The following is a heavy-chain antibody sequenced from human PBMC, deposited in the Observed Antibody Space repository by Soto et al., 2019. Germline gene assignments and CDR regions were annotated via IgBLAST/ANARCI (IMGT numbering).Heavy chain of an antibody. V-gene: IGHV4-30-2*01. Sequence: QLQLQESGSGLVKPSQTLSLTCAVSGGSISSGGFSWSWIRQPPGKGLESIGYIYHSGSTYYNPSLKSRVTISVDRSKNQFSLKLSSVSAADTAVYYCAGGIAARPLGYWGQGTLVTVSS. CDR3: AGGIAARPLGY. D-gene: IGHD6-6*01. J-gene: IGHJ4*02. CDR2: IYHSGST. CDR1: GGSISSGGFS.